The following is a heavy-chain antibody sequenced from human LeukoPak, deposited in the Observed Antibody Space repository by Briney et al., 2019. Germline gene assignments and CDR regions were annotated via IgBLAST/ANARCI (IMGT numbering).Heavy chain of an antibody. CDR3: AGVGNNGAVDAFDI. V-gene: IGHV3-33*01. Sequence: GGSLRLSCAASGFTFSAYGMHWVRQAPGKGLEWVAIIYYDGSNKYYADSVKGRFTISRGNSKNTLFLQMNSLRAEDTAVYYCAGVGNNGAVDAFDIWGQGTMVTVSS. CDR2: IYYDGSNK. CDR1: GFTFSAYG. J-gene: IGHJ3*02. D-gene: IGHD2-8*01.